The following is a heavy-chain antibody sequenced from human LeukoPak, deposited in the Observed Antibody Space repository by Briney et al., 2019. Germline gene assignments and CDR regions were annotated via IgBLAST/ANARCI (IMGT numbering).Heavy chain of an antibody. V-gene: IGHV4-31*03. J-gene: IGHJ4*02. D-gene: IGHD3-10*01. CDR1: GGSISSGGYY. Sequence: SETLSLTCTVSGGSISSGGYYWSWIRQHPGKGLEWIGYIYYSGSTYYNPSLESRVTISVDTSKNQFSLKLSSVTAADTAVYYCARLLIATGATDYWGQGTLVTVSS. CDR3: ARLLIATGATDY. CDR2: IYYSGST.